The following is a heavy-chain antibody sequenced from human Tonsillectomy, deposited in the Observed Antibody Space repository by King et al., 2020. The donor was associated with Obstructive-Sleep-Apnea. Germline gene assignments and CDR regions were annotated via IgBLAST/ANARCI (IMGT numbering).Heavy chain of an antibody. CDR3: ARGDYGEYSGYDLGFDY. J-gene: IGHJ4*02. V-gene: IGHV3-21*01. Sequence: VQLVESGGGLVKPGGSLRLSCAASGFTFSSYSMNWVRQAPGKGLEWVSSISSSSSYIYYADSVKGRFTISRDNAKNSLYLQMNSLRAEDTAVYYCARGDYGEYSGYDLGFDYWGQGTLVTVSS. CDR1: GFTFSSYS. CDR2: ISSSSSYI. D-gene: IGHD5-12*01.